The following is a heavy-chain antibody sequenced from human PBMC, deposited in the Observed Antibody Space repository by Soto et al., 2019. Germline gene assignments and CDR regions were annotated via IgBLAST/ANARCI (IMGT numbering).Heavy chain of an antibody. CDR3: ARESEDLTSNFDY. V-gene: IGHV3-53*01. Sequence: VGSLRLSCAASGFTVSSNYMSWVRQAPGKGLEWVSVIYSGGSTYYADSVKGRFTISRDNSKNTLYLQMNSLRAEDTAVYYCARESEDLTSNFDYWGQGTLVTVSS. CDR2: IYSGGST. J-gene: IGHJ4*02. CDR1: GFTVSSNY.